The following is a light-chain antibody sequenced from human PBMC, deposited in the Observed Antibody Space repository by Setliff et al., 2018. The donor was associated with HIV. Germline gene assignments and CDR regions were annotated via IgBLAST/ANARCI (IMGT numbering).Light chain of an antibody. CDR3: QQYNTYRT. V-gene: IGKV1-5*03. CDR1: QSISSW. Sequence: DIQMTQSPSTMSASVGDRVTITCRASQSISSWLAWYQQKPGKAPKLLIYKASTLKSGVPSRFSGSGSGTEFTLTISSLQPDDFATYHCQQYNTYRTFGQGTKV. CDR2: KAS. J-gene: IGKJ1*01.